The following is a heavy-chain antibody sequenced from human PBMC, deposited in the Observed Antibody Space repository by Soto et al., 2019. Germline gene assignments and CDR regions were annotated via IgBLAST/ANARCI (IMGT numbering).Heavy chain of an antibody. J-gene: IGHJ6*02. CDR1: GGSFSGYY. Sequence: WETLSLTCAVYGGSFSGYYWSWIRQPPGKGLEWIGEINHSGSTNYNPSLKSRVTISVDTSKNQFSLKLSSVTAADTAVYYCARVSRLLWFGELLSQYYYYGMDVWGQGTTVTVSS. CDR2: INHSGST. CDR3: ARVSRLLWFGELLSQYYYYGMDV. V-gene: IGHV4-34*01. D-gene: IGHD3-10*01.